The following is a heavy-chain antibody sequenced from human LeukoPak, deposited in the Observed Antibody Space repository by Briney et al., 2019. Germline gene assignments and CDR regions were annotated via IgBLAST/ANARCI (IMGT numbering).Heavy chain of an antibody. CDR2: ISGSGGST. CDR3: AKVVYYYDSSGHSY. V-gene: IGHV3-23*01. CDR1: GFTFSSYA. Sequence: GGSLGLSCAASGFTFSSYAMSWVRQAPGKGLEWVSAISGSGGSTYYADSVKGRFTISRDNSKNTLYLQMNSLRAEDTAVYYCAKVVYYYDSSGHSYWGQGTLVTVSS. D-gene: IGHD3-22*01. J-gene: IGHJ4*02.